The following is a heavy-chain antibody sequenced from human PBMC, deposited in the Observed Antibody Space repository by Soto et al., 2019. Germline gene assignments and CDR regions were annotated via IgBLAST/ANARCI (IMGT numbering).Heavy chain of an antibody. CDR3: AADLKGASNVNFDY. Sequence: SVKVSCKSSGFTFTSSAVQWVRQARGQRLEWIGWIVVGSGNTNYAQKFQERVTITRDMSTSTAYMELSSLRSEDTAVYYCAADLKGASNVNFDYWGQGTLVT. CDR1: GFTFTSSA. CDR2: IVVGSGNT. D-gene: IGHD1-26*01. J-gene: IGHJ4*02. V-gene: IGHV1-58*01.